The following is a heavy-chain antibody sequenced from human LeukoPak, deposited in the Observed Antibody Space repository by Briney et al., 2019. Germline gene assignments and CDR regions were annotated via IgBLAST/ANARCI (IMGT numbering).Heavy chain of an antibody. J-gene: IGHJ6*02. CDR1: GFTFSSYA. Sequence: PGGSLRLSCAASGFTFSSYAMRWVRQAPGKGLEWVSAISGSGGNTYYADSVKGRFTISRDNSKNTLYLQMNSLRAEDTAVYYCAKDRYSNFYYCTMDVWGQGTTVTVSS. V-gene: IGHV3-23*01. CDR3: AKDRYSNFYYCTMDV. D-gene: IGHD4-11*01. CDR2: ISGSGGNT.